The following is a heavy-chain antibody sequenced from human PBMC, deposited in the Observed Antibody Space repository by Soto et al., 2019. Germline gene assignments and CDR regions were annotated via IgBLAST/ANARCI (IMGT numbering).Heavy chain of an antibody. CDR2: IYSSGRT. Sequence: QVHLQESGPGVVKASETLSLTCSLSGGSTSGKYWSWIRQSAGKGLEWIGRIYSSGRTHYNPSLGSRVSMSVAQNSFSLRLTSVTAADTAINYCARDFDVNTALYYWYFDLWGRGTQVSVS. CDR3: ARDFDVNTALYYWYFDL. J-gene: IGHJ2*01. D-gene: IGHD3-10*01. V-gene: IGHV4-4*07. CDR1: GGSTSGKY.